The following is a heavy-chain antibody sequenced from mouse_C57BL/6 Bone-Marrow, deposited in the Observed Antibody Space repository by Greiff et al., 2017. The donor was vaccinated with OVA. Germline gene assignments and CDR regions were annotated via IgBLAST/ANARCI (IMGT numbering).Heavy chain of an antibody. D-gene: IGHD3-2*02. J-gene: IGHJ1*03. Sequence: VQLQQPGAELVKPGASVKMSCKASGYTFTSYWITWVKQRPGQGLEWIGDIYPGSGSTNYNEKFKSKATLTVDTSSSTAYMQLSSLTSEDSAVDDCASSEFGSWYFDVWGTGTTVTVSS. CDR1: GYTFTSYW. CDR2: IYPGSGST. V-gene: IGHV1-55*01. CDR3: ASSEFGSWYFDV.